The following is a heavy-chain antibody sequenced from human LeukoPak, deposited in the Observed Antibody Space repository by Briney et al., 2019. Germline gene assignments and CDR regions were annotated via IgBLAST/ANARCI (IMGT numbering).Heavy chain of an antibody. CDR3: ASPGGSSGYKSRLPEPSAFDY. D-gene: IGHD3-22*01. J-gene: IGHJ4*02. CDR1: GGTFSSYA. Sequence: ASVKVSRKASGGTFSSYAISWVRQAPGQGLEWMGGIIPIFGTASYAQKFQGRVTITTDESTSTAYMELSSLRSEDTAVYYCASPGGSSGYKSRLPEPSAFDYWGQGTLVTVSS. V-gene: IGHV1-69*05. CDR2: IIPIFGTA.